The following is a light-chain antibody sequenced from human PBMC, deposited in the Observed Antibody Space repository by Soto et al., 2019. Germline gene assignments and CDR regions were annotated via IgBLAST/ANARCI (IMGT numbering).Light chain of an antibody. Sequence: IVMTQTPLSLSVTPGQPASISCKSTQSLLNSNGKTYLCWYLQRAGQPPRLLMYEVSRRFSGVPDRFSGSGSGTDFTLRISRVETEDVGVYYCLQGEQVPPTFGQGTKLEIK. V-gene: IGKV2-29*03. CDR3: LQGEQVPPT. J-gene: IGKJ2*01. CDR1: QSLLNSNGKTY. CDR2: EVS.